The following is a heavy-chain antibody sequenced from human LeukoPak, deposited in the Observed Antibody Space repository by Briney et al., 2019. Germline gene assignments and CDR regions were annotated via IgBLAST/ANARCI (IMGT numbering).Heavy chain of an antibody. V-gene: IGHV3-11*06. CDR2: ISSSSSYT. CDR3: ARAVPAAMFSYYFDY. D-gene: IGHD2-2*01. Sequence: GGSLRLSCAASGFTFSDYYMSWIRQAPGKGLEWVSYISSSSSYTNYADSVKGRFTISRDNDENSLYLQMNSLRAEDTAVYYCARAVPAAMFSYYFDYWGQGTLVTVSS. J-gene: IGHJ4*02. CDR1: GFTFSDYY.